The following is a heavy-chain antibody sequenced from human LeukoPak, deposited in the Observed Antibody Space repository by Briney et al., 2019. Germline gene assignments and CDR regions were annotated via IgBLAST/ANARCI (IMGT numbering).Heavy chain of an antibody. CDR3: AKGRRGFLTYYFDY. V-gene: IGHV3-9*01. Sequence: GRSLRLSCAASGFTFDDYAMHWVRQAPGKGLEWVSGISWNSGSIGYADSVKGRFTISRDNAKNSLYLQMNSLRAEDTALYYCAKGRRGFLTYYFDYWGQGTLVTASS. CDR2: ISWNSGSI. J-gene: IGHJ4*02. CDR1: GFTFDDYA. D-gene: IGHD2/OR15-2a*01.